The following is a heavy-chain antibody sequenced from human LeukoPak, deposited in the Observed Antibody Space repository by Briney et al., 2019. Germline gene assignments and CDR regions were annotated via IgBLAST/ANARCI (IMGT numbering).Heavy chain of an antibody. J-gene: IGHJ4*02. V-gene: IGHV3-7*01. Sequence: PGGSLRLSCAVSGIPFSSYWMDWVRQAPGKGLEWVAIINPDGSVINHADSVKGRFSISRDNARNSLFLQMNSLRAEDTAVYYCTSGWSAAFDNWGQGTLVSVYS. CDR2: INPDGSVI. CDR3: TSGWSAAFDN. D-gene: IGHD6-19*01. CDR1: GIPFSSYW.